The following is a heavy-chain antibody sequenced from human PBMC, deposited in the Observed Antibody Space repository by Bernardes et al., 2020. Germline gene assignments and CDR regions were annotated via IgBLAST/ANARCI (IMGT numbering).Heavy chain of an antibody. V-gene: IGHV3-23*01. CDR2: ISGSGGST. CDR3: AKRGRDCSGGPCSHIDY. J-gene: IGHJ4*02. CDR1: GFPFSNYA. Sequence: GSSLRLSCAASGFPFSNYAMSWVRKAPGKGLEWVSAISGSGGSTYYADSVKGRFTISRDNSKNTLYLQMDSLRAEDTAVYYCAKRGRDCSGGPCSHIDYWGQGTLVTVSS. D-gene: IGHD2-15*01.